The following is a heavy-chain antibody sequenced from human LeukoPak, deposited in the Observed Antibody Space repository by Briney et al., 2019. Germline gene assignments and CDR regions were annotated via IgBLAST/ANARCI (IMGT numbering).Heavy chain of an antibody. CDR1: GGTFSSYA. CDR2: IIPILGIA. CDR3: ARVGDILTGYYFDY. J-gene: IGHJ4*02. D-gene: IGHD3-9*01. V-gene: IGHV1-69*04. Sequence: SVKVSCKAAGGTFSSYAISWVRQAPGQGLEWMGRIIPILGIANYAQKIQGRVTITADKSTSTAYMELSSLRSEDTAVYYCARVGDILTGYYFDYWGQGTLVTVSS.